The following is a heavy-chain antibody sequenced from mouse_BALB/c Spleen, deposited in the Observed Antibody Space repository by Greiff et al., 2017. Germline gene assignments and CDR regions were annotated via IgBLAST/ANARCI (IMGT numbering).Heavy chain of an antibody. Sequence: EVQLQESGPGLVKPSQSLSLTCSVTGYSITSGYYWNWIRQFPGNKLEWMGYISYDGSNNYNPSLKNRISITRDTSKNQFFLKLNSVTTEDTATYYYARGYYWYFDVWGAGTTVTVSS. V-gene: IGHV3-6*02. CDR2: ISYDGSN. CDR3: ARGYYWYFDV. J-gene: IGHJ1*01. CDR1: GYSITSGYY.